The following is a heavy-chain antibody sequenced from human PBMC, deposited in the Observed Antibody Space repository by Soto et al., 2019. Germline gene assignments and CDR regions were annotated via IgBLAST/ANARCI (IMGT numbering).Heavy chain of an antibody. J-gene: IGHJ6*02. Sequence: PGGSLRLSCAASGFTFSSYAMSWVRQAPGKGLEWVSAISGSGGSTYYADSVKGRFTISRDNSKNTLYLQMNSLRAEDTAVYYCAGPLNPPGWGAAPRGSYYYGTDVWGQGTTVTVSS. CDR3: AGPLNPPGWGAAPRGSYYYGTDV. CDR1: GFTFSSYA. V-gene: IGHV3-23*01. D-gene: IGHD1-26*01. CDR2: ISGSGGST.